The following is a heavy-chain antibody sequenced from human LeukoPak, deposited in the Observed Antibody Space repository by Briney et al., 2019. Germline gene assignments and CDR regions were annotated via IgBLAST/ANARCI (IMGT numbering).Heavy chain of an antibody. Sequence: SETLSLTCAVYGGSFSGYYWSWIRQPAGKGLEWIGRIYTSGSTNYNPSLKSRVTMSVDTSKNQFSLKLSSVTAADTAVYYCARVGSSSWYLKDAFDIWGQGTMVTVSS. D-gene: IGHD6-13*01. J-gene: IGHJ3*02. CDR3: ARVGSSSWYLKDAFDI. CDR2: IYTSGST. V-gene: IGHV4-59*10. CDR1: GGSFSGYY.